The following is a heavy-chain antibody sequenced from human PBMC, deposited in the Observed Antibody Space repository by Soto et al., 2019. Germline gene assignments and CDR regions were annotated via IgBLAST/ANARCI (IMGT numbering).Heavy chain of an antibody. CDR2: ISSNGGST. J-gene: IGHJ4*02. CDR1: GFTFSSYA. Sequence: EVQLVESGGGLVQPGGSLRLSCAASGFTFSSYAMHWVRQAPGKGLEYVSDISSNGGSTYYANSVKGRFTISRDNSKNTLNLEMGSLRAEDMAVYYCARRGYSGYQIDYWGQGTLVTVSS. V-gene: IGHV3-64*01. CDR3: ARRGYSGYQIDY. D-gene: IGHD5-12*01.